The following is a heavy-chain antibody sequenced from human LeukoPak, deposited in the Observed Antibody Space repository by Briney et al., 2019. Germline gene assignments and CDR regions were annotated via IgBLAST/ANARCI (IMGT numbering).Heavy chain of an antibody. J-gene: IGHJ4*02. D-gene: IGHD6-13*01. CDR3: ARDVRAGSSSWYNFDY. CDR2: INPNSGGT. V-gene: IGHV1-2*02. Sequence: ASVKVSCTASGYTFTGYYMHWVRQAPGQGLEWMGWINPNSGGTNYAQKFQGRVTMTRDTSISTAYMELSRLRSDDTAVYYCARDVRAGSSSWYNFDYWGQGTLVTVSS. CDR1: GYTFTGYY.